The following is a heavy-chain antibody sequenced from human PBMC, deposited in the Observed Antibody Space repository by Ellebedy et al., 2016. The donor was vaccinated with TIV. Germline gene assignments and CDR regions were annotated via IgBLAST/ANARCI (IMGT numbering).Heavy chain of an antibody. CDR3: AASEYMSGWSAIDY. V-gene: IGHV3-43*01. CDR2: ISWDGVTT. CDR1: GFTFDSYT. Sequence: GESLKISCAASGFTFDSYTMFWVRQAPGRGLEWVSLISWDGVTTYYADSVKGRFTISRDNAKNSVYLQIDSLRAEDTAVYYCAASEYMSGWSAIDYWGQGTLVTVSS. J-gene: IGHJ4*02. D-gene: IGHD6-19*01.